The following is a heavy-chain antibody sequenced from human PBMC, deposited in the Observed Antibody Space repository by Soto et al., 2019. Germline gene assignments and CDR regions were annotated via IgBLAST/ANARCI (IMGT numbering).Heavy chain of an antibody. CDR1: GDTFTNYG. D-gene: IGHD2-2*01. CDR2: ISAYNGNT. CDR3: ARDGCSSTSCYSEY. V-gene: IGHV1-18*01. J-gene: IGHJ4*02. Sequence: ASVKVSCKASGDTFTNYGITWVRQAPGQGLEWMGWISAYNGNTNYAQKLQGRVTMTTDTSTSTAFMELRSLRSDDTAVYYCARDGCSSTSCYSEYWGQGTLVTVSS.